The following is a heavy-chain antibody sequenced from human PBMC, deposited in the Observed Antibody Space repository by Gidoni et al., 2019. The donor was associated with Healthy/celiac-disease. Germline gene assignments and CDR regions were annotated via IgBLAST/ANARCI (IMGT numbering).Heavy chain of an antibody. J-gene: IGHJ3*02. V-gene: IGHV1-18*01. D-gene: IGHD3-16*02. Sequence: QLVQSGAEVKKPGASVKVSCKASGYTFTSYGISWVRQAPGQGLEWMGWISAYNGNTNYAQKLQGRVTMTTDTSTSTAYMELRSLRSDDTAVYYCARGLHYDYIWGSYLGAFDIWGQGTMVTVSS. CDR2: ISAYNGNT. CDR1: GYTFTSYG. CDR3: ARGLHYDYIWGSYLGAFDI.